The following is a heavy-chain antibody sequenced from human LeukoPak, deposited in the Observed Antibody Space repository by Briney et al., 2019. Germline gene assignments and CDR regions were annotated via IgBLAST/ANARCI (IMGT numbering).Heavy chain of an antibody. D-gene: IGHD2-2*01. J-gene: IGHJ6*03. Sequence: AETLSLTCAVYGGSFSGYYWSWVRQPPGKGLEWIWLINHSGSTNYNPSLKSRVTISVDTSKNQFSLKLSCVTAADTAVYYCARVQAAMMPYYMDVWGKGTPVTVSS. CDR3: ARVQAAMMPYYMDV. V-gene: IGHV4-34*01. CDR2: INHSGST. CDR1: GGSFSGYY.